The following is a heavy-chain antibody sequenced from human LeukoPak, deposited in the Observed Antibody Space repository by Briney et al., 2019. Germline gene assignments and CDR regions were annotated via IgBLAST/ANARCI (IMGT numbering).Heavy chain of an antibody. CDR1: GGSITIYY. V-gene: IGHV4-34*01. CDR3: ARGPRGYSGYGLLRFDY. D-gene: IGHD5-12*01. Sequence: SPSETLSLTCTVSGGSITIYYWTWIRQPPGKGLEWIGEINHSGSTNYNPSLKSRVTISVDTSKNQFSLKLSSVTAADTAVYYCARGPRGYSGYGLLRFDYWGQGTLVSVSS. CDR2: INHSGST. J-gene: IGHJ4*02.